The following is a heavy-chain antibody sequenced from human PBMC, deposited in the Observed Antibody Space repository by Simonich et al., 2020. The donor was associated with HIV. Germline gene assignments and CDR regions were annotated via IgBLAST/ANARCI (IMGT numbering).Heavy chain of an antibody. CDR2: ISSCSSSI. J-gene: IGHJ4*02. Sequence: EVQLVESGGGLVQPGGSLRVSCAASGFTFSCYSMNWVRQAPGKGLGWVSYISSCSSSIYDADSVKGRFSISRDNAKNALYLQMNSLRAEDTAVYYCARDGGQFSYWGQGTLVTVSS. CDR3: ARDGGQFSY. V-gene: IGHV3-48*01. CDR1: GFTFSCYS. D-gene: IGHD2-15*01.